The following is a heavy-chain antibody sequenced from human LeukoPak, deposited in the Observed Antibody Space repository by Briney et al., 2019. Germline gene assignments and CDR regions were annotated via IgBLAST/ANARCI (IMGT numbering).Heavy chain of an antibody. V-gene: IGHV3-66*01. CDR1: GFTVSSNY. D-gene: IGHD5-18*01. Sequence: GGSLRPSCAASGFTVSSNYMSWVRQAPGKGLEWVSVIYSGGSTYYADSVKGRFTISRDNSKNTLYLQMNSLRAEDTAVYYCARVLDTDMVYFDHWGQGTLVTVSS. CDR2: IYSGGST. CDR3: ARVLDTDMVYFDH. J-gene: IGHJ4*02.